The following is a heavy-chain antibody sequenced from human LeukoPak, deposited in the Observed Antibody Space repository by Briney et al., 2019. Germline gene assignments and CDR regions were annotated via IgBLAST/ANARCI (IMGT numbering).Heavy chain of an antibody. CDR1: GYTFTGYY. V-gene: IGHV1-2*02. Sequence: ASVKVSCKASGYTFTGYYMHWVRQPRGQGREWMGWINPNSCGTNYAQKFLGRVTMTRDTSISTDYMELSRLRSDDTAVYYCARVRLATPDYWGQGTLVTVSS. J-gene: IGHJ4*02. CDR3: ARVRLATPDY. D-gene: IGHD6-19*01. CDR2: INPNSCGT.